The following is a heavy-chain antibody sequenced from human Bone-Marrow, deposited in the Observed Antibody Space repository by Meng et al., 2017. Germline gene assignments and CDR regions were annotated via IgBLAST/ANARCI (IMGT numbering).Heavy chain of an antibody. CDR2: FHHSGTT. CDR1: GASVSSGYW. J-gene: IGHJ4*02. CDR3: AASPGWWRIDS. D-gene: IGHD6-19*01. Sequence: QVQLQGSGPGLGKRSGTLSLTCGVSGASVSSGYWWTWVRQPPGKGLEWIGEFHHSGTTNYNPSLRSRVTISVDTSKNQFSLRLTSVTAADTAVYYCAASPGWWRIDSWGQGTLVTVSS. V-gene: IGHV4-4*02.